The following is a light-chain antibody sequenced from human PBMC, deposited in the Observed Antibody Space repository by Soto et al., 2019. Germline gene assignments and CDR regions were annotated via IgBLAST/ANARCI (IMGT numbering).Light chain of an antibody. V-gene: IGKV4-1*01. J-gene: IGKJ1*01. CDR1: QSVLYSSNNKNY. CDR3: QQYYSTPQT. Sequence: DIVMTQSPDSLAVSLGERATINYKSSQSVLYSSNNKNYLAWYQQKPGQPPKLLIYWASTRESWVPDRFSGSGSGTDFTLTISSLQAEDVAVYYCQQYYSTPQTFGQGTKVEIK. CDR2: WAS.